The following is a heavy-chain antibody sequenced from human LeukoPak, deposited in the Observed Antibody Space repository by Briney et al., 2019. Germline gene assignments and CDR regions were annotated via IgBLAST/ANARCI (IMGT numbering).Heavy chain of an antibody. CDR1: GYTFTGYY. D-gene: IGHD6-19*01. CDR2: INPNSGGT. V-gene: IGHV1-2*02. CDR3: ARERAVAGKPFDY. Sequence: ASVKVSCKASGYTFTGYYMHWVRQAHGQGLEWMGWINPNSGGTNYAQKFQGRVTMTRDTSISTAYMELSRLRSDDTAVYYCARERAVAGKPFDYWGQGTLVTVSS. J-gene: IGHJ4*02.